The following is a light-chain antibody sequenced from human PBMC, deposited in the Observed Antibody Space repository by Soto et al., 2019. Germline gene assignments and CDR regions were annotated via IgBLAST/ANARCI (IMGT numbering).Light chain of an antibody. J-gene: IGLJ1*01. CDR1: SSDVGGYNS. CDR3: FSYTSTNTYV. CDR2: DVT. V-gene: IGLV2-14*03. Sequence: QSALTQPASVSGSPGQSITISCTGTSSDVGGYNSVSWYQQHPGKAPKLMIYDVTDRPSGVSNRFSGSKSGNTASLTISGLQAEDEADYYCFSYTSTNTYVFGTGTKLTVL.